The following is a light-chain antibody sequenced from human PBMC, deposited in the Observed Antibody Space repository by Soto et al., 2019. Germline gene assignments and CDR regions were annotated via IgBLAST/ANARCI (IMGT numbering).Light chain of an antibody. CDR3: QQYINLPLT. V-gene: IGKV1-33*01. CDR1: QDIMKY. CDR2: DAS. J-gene: IGKJ4*01. Sequence: DIQMTQSPSSLSAAVGDRVTITCQASQDIMKYLNWYQQKPGKAPKLLIYDASNLQTGVPSRLSGSGSGTDFTFSISSLQPEDIATYYCQQYINLPLTFGGGTKVEIK.